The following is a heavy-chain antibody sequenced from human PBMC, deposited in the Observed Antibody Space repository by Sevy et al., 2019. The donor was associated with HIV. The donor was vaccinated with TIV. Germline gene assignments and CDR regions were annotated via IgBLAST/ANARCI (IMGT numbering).Heavy chain of an antibody. CDR2: IKNDGTDG. V-gene: IGHV3-7*01. Sequence: GGSLRLSCVVSGATVNNIWMSWVRQAPGKGPEWVANIKNDGTDGYYLGSVKGRFIISRDNAKNSLSLEMNSLTVEDTAVYYCAIDRAWFDSWGQGTLVTVSS. CDR3: AIDRAWFDS. D-gene: IGHD3-10*01. CDR1: GATVNNIW. J-gene: IGHJ5*01.